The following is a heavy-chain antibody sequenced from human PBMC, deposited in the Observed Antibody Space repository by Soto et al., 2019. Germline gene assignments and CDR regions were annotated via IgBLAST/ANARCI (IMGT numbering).Heavy chain of an antibody. CDR1: GYTFTSYA. V-gene: IGHV1-3*01. D-gene: IGHD2-2*01. CDR2: INAGNGNT. Sequence: ASVKVSCKASGYTFTSYAMYWVRQAPGQRLEWMGWINAGNGNTKYSQKFQGRVTITRDTSASTAYMELSSLRSEDTAVYYCARVKACSSTSCRNINWFDPWGQGTLVTVSS. J-gene: IGHJ5*02. CDR3: ARVKACSSTSCRNINWFDP.